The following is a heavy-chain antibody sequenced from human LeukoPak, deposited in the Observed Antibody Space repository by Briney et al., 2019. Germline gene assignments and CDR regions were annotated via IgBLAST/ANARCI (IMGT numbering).Heavy chain of an antibody. D-gene: IGHD3-22*01. CDR1: GGSISSGSYY. V-gene: IGHV4-61*02. CDR2: IYTSGST. Sequence: SETLSLTCTVSGGSISSGSYYWSWIRQPAGKGLEWIGPIYTSGSTNYHPSLKSRVTISVDTSKNQFSLKLSSVTAADTAVYYCARDRSKYYYDSSGPGLFDYWGQGTLVTVSS. J-gene: IGHJ4*02. CDR3: ARDRSKYYYDSSGPGLFDY.